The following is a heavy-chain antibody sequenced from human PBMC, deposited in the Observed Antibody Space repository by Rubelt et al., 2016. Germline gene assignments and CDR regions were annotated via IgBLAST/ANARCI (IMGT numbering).Heavy chain of an antibody. J-gene: IGHJ6*02. D-gene: IGHD3-9*01. CDR1: GGTFSSYA. V-gene: IGHV1-69*06. CDR3: ASPPYDILTGYDYYYGMDV. Sequence: QVQLVQSGAEVKKPGSSVKVSCKASGGTFSSYAISWVRQAPGQGLEWMGGIIPIFGTANYAKKFQGRVTITADKSTSPGYMELRSLRSEDTAVYYCASPPYDILTGYDYYYGMDVWGQGTTVTVSS. CDR2: IIPIFGTA.